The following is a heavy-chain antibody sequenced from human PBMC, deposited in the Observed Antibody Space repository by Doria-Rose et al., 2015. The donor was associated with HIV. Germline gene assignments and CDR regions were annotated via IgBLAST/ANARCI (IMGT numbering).Heavy chain of an antibody. D-gene: IGHD6-13*01. J-gene: IGHJ4*02. CDR3: ARIKSSRWYHKYYFDF. CDR1: GVSLSSPGMG. Sequence: SGPVLVKPTETLTLTCTVSGVSLSSPGMGVSWTRQPPGKALEWLANIFSDDERSYKTPLKSRLTISRGTSKSQVVLTMTDMDPVDTATYYCARIKSSRWYHKYYFDFWGQGTLVIVSA. V-gene: IGHV2-26*01. CDR2: IFSDDER.